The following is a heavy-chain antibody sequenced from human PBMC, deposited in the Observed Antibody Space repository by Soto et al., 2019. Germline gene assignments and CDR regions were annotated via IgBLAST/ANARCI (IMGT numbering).Heavy chain of an antibody. V-gene: IGHV4-30-2*01. CDR1: VGSISSGGYS. CDR2: IYHSGGT. Sequence: PSETLSLTCAVSVGSISSGGYSLSWILHPPGKGLEWIGYIYHSGGTYYNPSLKSRVTISVDRSKNQFSLKLSSVTAADTAVYYCARDQLLGYCSGGRCYDHYYYAMDVWGKGTKVTVSS. CDR3: ARDQLLGYCSGGRCYDHYYYAMDV. J-gene: IGHJ6*04. D-gene: IGHD2-15*01.